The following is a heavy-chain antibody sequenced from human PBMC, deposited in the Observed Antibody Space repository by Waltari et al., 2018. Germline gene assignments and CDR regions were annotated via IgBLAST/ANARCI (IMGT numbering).Heavy chain of an antibody. V-gene: IGHV4-38-2*01. Sequence: QVQLQESGPGLVKPSETLSLTCAVSGYSISSGYYWGWIRQPPGKGLEWIGSVYHSGSTYYNPSLKSRVTISVDTSKNQFSLKLSSVTAADTAVYYCARQGDSSGWYPYFDYWGQGTLVTVSS. J-gene: IGHJ4*02. CDR2: VYHSGST. CDR1: GYSISSGYY. CDR3: ARQGDSSGWYPYFDY. D-gene: IGHD6-19*01.